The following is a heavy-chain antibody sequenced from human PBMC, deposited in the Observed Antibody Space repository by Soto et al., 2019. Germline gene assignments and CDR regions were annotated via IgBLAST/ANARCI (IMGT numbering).Heavy chain of an antibody. CDR2: IHWNDDK. CDR3: AHTKDSSGFLTS. J-gene: IGHJ5*02. Sequence: SGPTLVNPTQTLTLTCSFSGFSLSVYGVRVIWFRQPPGETLEWLALIHWNDDKRYSPYLKSRLTITKDTSKNQVVLTLTNLDPLDTGTYFCAHTKDSSGFLTSWGQGILVTVSA. D-gene: IGHD3-22*01. CDR1: GFSLSVYGVR. V-gene: IGHV2-5*01.